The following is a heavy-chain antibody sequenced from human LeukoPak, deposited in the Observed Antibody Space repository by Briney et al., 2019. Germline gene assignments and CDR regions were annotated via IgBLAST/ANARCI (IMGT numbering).Heavy chain of an antibody. CDR1: GYTFTSYY. D-gene: IGHD1-26*01. Sequence: ASVKVSCKASGYTFTSYYMHWVRQAPGQGLEWMGIINPSGGSTRYPQKFQGGVTMTRDTSPSTVYMELSSLRSEDTAVYYCARDPTAYSGSYSFDYWGQGTLVTVSS. CDR3: ARDPTAYSGSYSFDY. V-gene: IGHV1-46*01. J-gene: IGHJ4*02. CDR2: INPSGGST.